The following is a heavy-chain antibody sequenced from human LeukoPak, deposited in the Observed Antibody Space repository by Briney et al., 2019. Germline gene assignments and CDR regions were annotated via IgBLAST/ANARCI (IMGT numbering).Heavy chain of an antibody. J-gene: IGHJ5*02. CDR2: IYYSGST. CDR3: ARDTMVRGVISALDP. V-gene: IGHV4-31*03. D-gene: IGHD3-10*01. Sequence: PSETLSLTCTVSGGSISSGGYYWSWIRQHPGKGLEWIGYIYYSGSTYYNPSLKSRVTISVDTSKNQFSLKLSSVTAADTAVYYCARDTMVRGVISALDPWGQGTLVTVSS. CDR1: GGSISSGGYY.